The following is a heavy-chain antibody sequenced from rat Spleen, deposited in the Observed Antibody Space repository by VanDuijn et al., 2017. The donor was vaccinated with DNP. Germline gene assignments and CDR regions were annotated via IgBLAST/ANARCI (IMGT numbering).Heavy chain of an antibody. D-gene: IGHD1-7*01. V-gene: IGHV5-29*01. CDR1: GFIFSDFY. Sequence: EVLLVESDGGLVQPGRSLKLSCAVSGFIFSDFYMAWVRQAPTKGLEWVATIGYDGFTTYYRDSVRGRFTISRDNAKNTLHLQMDSLRSEDTATYYCARRVPHDNYFDYWGQGVMVTVSS. CDR3: ARRVPHDNYFDY. J-gene: IGHJ2*01. CDR2: IGYDGFTT.